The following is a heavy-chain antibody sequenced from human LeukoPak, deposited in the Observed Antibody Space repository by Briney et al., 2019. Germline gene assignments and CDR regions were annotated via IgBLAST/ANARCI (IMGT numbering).Heavy chain of an antibody. Sequence: GASVKVSCKASGYTFTSYDINWVRQATGQGLEWMGWMNPNSGNTGYAQKFQGRVTITADKSTSTAYMELSSLRSEDTAVYYCASSTGTTYWFDPWGQGTLVTVSS. D-gene: IGHD1-1*01. J-gene: IGHJ5*02. CDR2: MNPNSGNT. V-gene: IGHV1-8*01. CDR1: GYTFTSYD. CDR3: ASSTGTTYWFDP.